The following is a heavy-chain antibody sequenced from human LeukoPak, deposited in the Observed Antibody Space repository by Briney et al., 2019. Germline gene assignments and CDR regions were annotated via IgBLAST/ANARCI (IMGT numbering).Heavy chain of an antibody. CDR1: GGSFSGYY. CDR2: INHSGST. V-gene: IGHV4-34*01. Sequence: SETLSLTCAVYGGSFSGYYWSWIRQPPGKGLEWIGEINHSGSTNYNPSLKSRVTISVDTSKNQFSLKLSSVTAADTAVYYCARKPGGYSSSWYPNWFDPWGQGTLVTVSS. J-gene: IGHJ5*02. D-gene: IGHD6-13*01. CDR3: ARKPGGYSSSWYPNWFDP.